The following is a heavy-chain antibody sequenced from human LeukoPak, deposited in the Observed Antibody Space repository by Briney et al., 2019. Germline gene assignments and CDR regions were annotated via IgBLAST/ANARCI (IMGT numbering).Heavy chain of an antibody. CDR1: GDTFSSYA. CDR2: IIPLFGTA. V-gene: IGHV1-69*05. J-gene: IGHJ6*03. D-gene: IGHD4/OR15-4a*01. Sequence: SVKVSCKVSGDTFSSYAINWVRQAPGQGLELMGKIIPLFGTADYAQKLQGRVTITTDESTITAYMELSSLRSEDTAVYYCARSDYYYYYYMDVWGKGTTVTVSS. CDR3: ARSDYYYYYYMDV.